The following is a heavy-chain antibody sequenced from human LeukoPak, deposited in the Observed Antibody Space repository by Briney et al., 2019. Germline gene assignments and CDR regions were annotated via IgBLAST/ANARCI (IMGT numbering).Heavy chain of an antibody. V-gene: IGHV3-74*01. D-gene: IGHD1-26*01. CDR3: AREAPGIVGARFDY. J-gene: IGHJ4*02. CDR1: GFTFSSYW. Sequence: GGSLRLSCAASGFTFSSYWMHWVRQAPGKGLVWVSRINSDGSSTSYADSVKGRFTISRDNAKNTLYLQMNSLRAEDTAVYYCAREAPGIVGARFDYWGQGTLVTVSS. CDR2: INSDGSST.